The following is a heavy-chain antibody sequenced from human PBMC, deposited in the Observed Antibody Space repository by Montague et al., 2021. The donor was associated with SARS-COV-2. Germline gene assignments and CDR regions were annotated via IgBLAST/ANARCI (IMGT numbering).Heavy chain of an antibody. CDR1: GGSINSGGYS. D-gene: IGHD3-10*01. Sequence: TLSLTCNVSGGSINSGGYSWSWIRQSPGKGLEWIGYILHSGSTYYNPSLWSRVTISVDTSKNQFSLNLTSMTAADTAVYYCARAASPRGAFDVWGQGTVVTVSS. V-gene: IGHV4-30-2*06. CDR2: ILHSGST. J-gene: IGHJ3*01. CDR3: ARAASPRGAFDV.